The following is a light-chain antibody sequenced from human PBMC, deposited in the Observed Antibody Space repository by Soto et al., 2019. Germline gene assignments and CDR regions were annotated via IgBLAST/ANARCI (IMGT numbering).Light chain of an antibody. CDR3: SSYTSATTTYVV. J-gene: IGLJ2*01. CDR2: EVS. CDR1: GSDVGDYNY. V-gene: IGLV2-14*01. Sequence: QSALTQPASVSGSPGQPITISCTGTGSDVGDYNYVSWYQQHPGKAPKLIIYEVSNRPSGVSNRFSASKSGNTASLTISGLQAEDEADYYCSSYTSATTTYVVFGGGTQLTVL.